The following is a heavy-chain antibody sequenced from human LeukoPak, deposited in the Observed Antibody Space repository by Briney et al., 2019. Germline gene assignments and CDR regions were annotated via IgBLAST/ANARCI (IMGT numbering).Heavy chain of an antibody. CDR3: AISGNYFSRDAFDI. J-gene: IGHJ3*02. CDR2: INHSGST. CDR1: GGSFSGYY. Sequence: SDTLSLTCAVYGGSFSGYYWSWIRQPPGKGLEWIGEINHSGSTNYNPSLKSRVTISGDTSKHHFSLELRSVTAADTAVYYCAISGNYFSRDAFDIWGQGTMVTVSS. D-gene: IGHD1-26*01. V-gene: IGHV4-34*01.